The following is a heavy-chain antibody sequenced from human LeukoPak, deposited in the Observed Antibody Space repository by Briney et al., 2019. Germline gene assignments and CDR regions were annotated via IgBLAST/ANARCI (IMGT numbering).Heavy chain of an antibody. Sequence: GGSLRLSCAASGFTFSSCGMHWVRQAPGKGLEWVAVISYDGSNKYYADSVKGRFTISRDNSKNTLFLEMNSLRAGDTAVYYCAKALTSGWYLDAFNIWGQGTMVTVSS. V-gene: IGHV3-30*18. CDR3: AKALTSGWYLDAFNI. CDR1: GFTFSSCG. CDR2: ISYDGSNK. D-gene: IGHD6-19*01. J-gene: IGHJ3*02.